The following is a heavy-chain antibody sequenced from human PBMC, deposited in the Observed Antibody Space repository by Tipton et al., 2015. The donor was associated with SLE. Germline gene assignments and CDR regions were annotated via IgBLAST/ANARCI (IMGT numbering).Heavy chain of an antibody. V-gene: IGHV3-48*03. J-gene: IGHJ6*04. D-gene: IGHD5-18*01. Sequence: SLRLSCVASGFSLSSHEMDWVRQAPGKGLERVSYIDINSRTIYYADSVKGRFTVSRDNAKTSLYLQMNGLRVEDTAVYYCARDLRGYSMDVWGKGTTVTISP. CDR1: GFSLSSHE. CDR2: IDINSRTI. CDR3: ARDLRGYSMDV.